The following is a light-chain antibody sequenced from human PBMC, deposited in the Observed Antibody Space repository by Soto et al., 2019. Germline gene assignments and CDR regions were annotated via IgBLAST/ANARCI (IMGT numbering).Light chain of an antibody. J-gene: IGKJ2*01. CDR3: QQHDDYSHAT. V-gene: IGKV1-9*01. CDR2: AAS. CDR1: QGISSY. Sequence: DIQMTQSPSSLSASVGDRVTITCRASQGISSYLAWYQQKPGKAPELLIYAASTLQSGVPSRFSGSGSGTEFTLTISSLQPDDFATYYCQQHDDYSHATFGQGTK.